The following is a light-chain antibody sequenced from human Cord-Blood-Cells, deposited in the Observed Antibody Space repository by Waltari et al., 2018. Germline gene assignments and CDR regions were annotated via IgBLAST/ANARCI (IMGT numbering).Light chain of an antibody. Sequence: IVLTPSPATLSLSPRERATLSCRASQRVSSDLAWYQQKPGQAPRRLIYDASNRATGIPARFSGSGSGTDFTLTISSLEPEDFAVYYCQQRSNWITVGQGTRLEIK. V-gene: IGKV3-11*01. J-gene: IGKJ5*01. CDR1: QRVSSD. CDR3: QQRSNWIT. CDR2: DAS.